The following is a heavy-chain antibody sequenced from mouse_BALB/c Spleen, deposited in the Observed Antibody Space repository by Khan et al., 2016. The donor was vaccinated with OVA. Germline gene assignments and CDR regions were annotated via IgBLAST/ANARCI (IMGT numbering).Heavy chain of an antibody. CDR3: ATSSFYGYYFDY. D-gene: IGHD1-1*01. Sequence: EVQGVESGGGLVQPGGSRKLSCAASGFTFTSYGMHWIRQAPEKGLEWVAYISSDSSTIYYADTVKGRFTISRDNPKNTLFLQMTSLRYGDTAMYLCATSSFYGYYFDYWGQGTTLTVSS. J-gene: IGHJ2*01. CDR1: GFTFTSYG. CDR2: ISSDSSTI. V-gene: IGHV5-17*02.